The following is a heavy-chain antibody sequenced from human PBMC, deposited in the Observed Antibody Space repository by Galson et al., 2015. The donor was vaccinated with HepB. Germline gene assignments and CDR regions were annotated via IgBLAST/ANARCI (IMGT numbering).Heavy chain of an antibody. J-gene: IGHJ3*02. D-gene: IGHD6-6*01. V-gene: IGHV3-33*01. CDR3: ARDRGGDFITARPSDAFDI. CDR2: IWYDGNNK. CDR1: GFMFSSYG. Sequence: LRLSCAASGFMFSSYGMHWVRQAPGKGLEWVAVIWYDGNNKYYVDSVKGRLTISRDNSKNTLYLQMNSLRAEDTAVYYCARDRGGDFITARPSDAFDIWGQGTMVTVSS.